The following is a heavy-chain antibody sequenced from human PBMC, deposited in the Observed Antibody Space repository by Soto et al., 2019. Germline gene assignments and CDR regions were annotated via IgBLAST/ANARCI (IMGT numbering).Heavy chain of an antibody. J-gene: IGHJ5*02. CDR2: IYYGGST. V-gene: IGHV4-39*01. D-gene: IGHD2-8*01. CDR3: ARQWIVLMVYATPTRFDP. CDR1: GGSISSSSYY. Sequence: SETLSLTCTVSGGSISSSSYYWGWIRQPPGKGLEWIGSIYYGGSTYYNPSLKSRVTISVDTSKNQFSLKLSSVTAADTAVYYCARQWIVLMVYATPTRFDPWGQGTLVTAPQ.